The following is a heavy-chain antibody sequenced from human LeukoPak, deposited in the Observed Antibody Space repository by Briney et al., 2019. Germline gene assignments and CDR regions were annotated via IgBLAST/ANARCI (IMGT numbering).Heavy chain of an antibody. Sequence: PGRSLRLSCAASGFTFDHYAMHWVRQAPGKGLEWVSGISWNSGSIGYADSVKGRFTISRDNAKNSLYLQMDSLRAEDTALYYCAKDSRRAVARNFDYWGQGTLATVSS. CDR1: GFTFDHYA. CDR2: ISWNSGSI. CDR3: AKDSRRAVARNFDY. J-gene: IGHJ4*02. D-gene: IGHD6-19*01. V-gene: IGHV3-9*01.